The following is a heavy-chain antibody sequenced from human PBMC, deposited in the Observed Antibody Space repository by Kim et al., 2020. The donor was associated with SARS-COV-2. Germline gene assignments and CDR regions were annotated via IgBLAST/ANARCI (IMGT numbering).Heavy chain of an antibody. Sequence: SETLSLTCSVSGGSINFYYWSWIRQPPGKGLEWIGYIYYSGSTNYNPSLKSRVTISVDTSKNQFSLKLSSMTAADTAVYYCARLKGSGRKHWFDPWGQG. D-gene: IGHD3-10*01. V-gene: IGHV4-59*08. J-gene: IGHJ5*02. CDR2: IYYSGST. CDR1: GGSINFYY. CDR3: ARLKGSGRKHWFDP.